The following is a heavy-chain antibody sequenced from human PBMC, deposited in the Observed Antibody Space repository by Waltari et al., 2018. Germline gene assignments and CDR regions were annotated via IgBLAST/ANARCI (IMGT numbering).Heavy chain of an antibody. CDR2: IYYNGRT. CDR1: GGSISISSHY. Sequence: QLQLQESGPGAVKPSETLSLTCTVSGGSISISSHYWDWIRQPPGKGLEWIGSIYYNGRTYYNSSLKTRVSMSVDTSRNQFSLTLNSVTAADTAVYYCARGGAPDGWFDPWGQGTLVNVSS. CDR3: ARGGAPDGWFDP. V-gene: IGHV4-39*07. J-gene: IGHJ5*02.